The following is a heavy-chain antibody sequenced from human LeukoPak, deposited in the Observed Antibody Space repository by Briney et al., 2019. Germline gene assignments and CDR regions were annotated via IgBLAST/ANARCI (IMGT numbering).Heavy chain of an antibody. V-gene: IGHV1-8*03. CDR1: GYTFTSYD. Sequence: GASVKVSCKASGYTFTSYDINWVRQATGQGLEWMGWMNPNSGNTGYAQKFQGRVTITRNTSISTAYMELSSLRSEDTAVYYCARYGRLRFLEWSPGRDAFDIWGQGTMVTVSS. CDR2: MNPNSGNT. D-gene: IGHD3-3*01. CDR3: ARYGRLRFLEWSPGRDAFDI. J-gene: IGHJ3*02.